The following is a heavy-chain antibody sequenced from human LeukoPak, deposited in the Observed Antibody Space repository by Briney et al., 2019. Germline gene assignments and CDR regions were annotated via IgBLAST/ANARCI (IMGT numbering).Heavy chain of an antibody. CDR1: GFTFSSYS. D-gene: IGHD3-10*01. Sequence: GGSLRLSCAASGFTFSSYSMNWVRQAPGKGLEWVSSISSSSSYIYYADSVKGRFTISRDNAKNSLYLQMNSLRAEDTAVYYCAKPSNYYGSATDAFDFWGQGTMVTVSS. J-gene: IGHJ3*01. CDR3: AKPSNYYGSATDAFDF. CDR2: ISSSSSYI. V-gene: IGHV3-21*01.